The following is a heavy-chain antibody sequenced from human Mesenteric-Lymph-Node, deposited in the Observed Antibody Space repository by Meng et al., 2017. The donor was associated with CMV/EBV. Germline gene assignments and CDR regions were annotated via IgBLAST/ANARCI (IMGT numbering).Heavy chain of an antibody. CDR3: ARTPNAMDT. D-gene: IGHD5-18*01. CDR1: GFTFSDHY. V-gene: IGHV3-72*01. Sequence: SCKASGFTFSDHYMDWVRQAPGKGLEWVGRTRNKANSYTTEYAASVKGRFTISRDDSKNSLYLQMNSLKTEDTAVYYCARTPNAMDTWGQGTLVTVSS. J-gene: IGHJ4*02. CDR2: TRNKANSYTT.